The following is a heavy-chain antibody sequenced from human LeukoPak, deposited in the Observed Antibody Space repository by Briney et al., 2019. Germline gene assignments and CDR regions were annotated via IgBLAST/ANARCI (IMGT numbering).Heavy chain of an antibody. D-gene: IGHD2-15*01. J-gene: IGHJ1*01. CDR2: IYYSGST. Sequence: SETLSLTCTVSGGSISSYYWSWIRQPPGKGLEWIGYIYYSGSTNYNPSLKSRVTISVDTSKNQFSLKLSSVTAADTAVYYGTREGEDCSGGSCYTSEYFQHWGQGTLVTVSS. CDR1: GGSISSYY. V-gene: IGHV4-59*01. CDR3: TREGEDCSGGSCYTSEYFQH.